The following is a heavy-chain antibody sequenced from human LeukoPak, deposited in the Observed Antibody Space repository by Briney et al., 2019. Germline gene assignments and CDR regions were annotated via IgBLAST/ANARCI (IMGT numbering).Heavy chain of an antibody. CDR2: IYYSGST. CDR1: GGSISSYY. Sequence: SETLSLTYTVSGGSISSYYWSWIRQPPGKGLEWIGYIYYSGSTNYNPSLKSRVTISIDTSKNQFSLKLSSVTAADTAVYYCARHAWQQLGLIDYWGQGTLVTVSS. V-gene: IGHV4-59*08. CDR3: ARHAWQQLGLIDY. D-gene: IGHD6-13*01. J-gene: IGHJ4*02.